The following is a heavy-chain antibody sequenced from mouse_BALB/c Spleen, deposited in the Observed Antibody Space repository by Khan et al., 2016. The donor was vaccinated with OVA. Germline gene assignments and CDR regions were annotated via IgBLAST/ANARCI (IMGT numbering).Heavy chain of an antibody. Sequence: VQLKESGPELVKPGASVKMSCKASGYSFTNYIIHWVKQEPGQGLEWIGYINPHNDGAKYNEKFKGKATLTSDKSSNTAYMELSGLTSEDSAAYYCARDYGRSFWFAYWGQGTLVTVSA. CDR1: GYSFTNYI. CDR3: ARDYGRSFWFAY. D-gene: IGHD1-1*01. V-gene: IGHV1S136*01. CDR2: INPHNDGA. J-gene: IGHJ3*01.